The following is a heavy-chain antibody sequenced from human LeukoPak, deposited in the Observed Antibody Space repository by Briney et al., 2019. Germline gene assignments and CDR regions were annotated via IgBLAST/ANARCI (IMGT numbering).Heavy chain of an antibody. Sequence: GGSLRLSRAASGFTFSSYSMNWVRQTPGKGLEWVSSISSSSSYIYYADSVKGRFTISRDNAKNSLYLQMNSLRAEDTAVYYCARDQMLGYCSGGSCYSRNYFDYWGQGTLVTVPS. D-gene: IGHD2-15*01. J-gene: IGHJ4*02. CDR1: GFTFSSYS. CDR2: ISSSSSYI. CDR3: ARDQMLGYCSGGSCYSRNYFDY. V-gene: IGHV3-21*01.